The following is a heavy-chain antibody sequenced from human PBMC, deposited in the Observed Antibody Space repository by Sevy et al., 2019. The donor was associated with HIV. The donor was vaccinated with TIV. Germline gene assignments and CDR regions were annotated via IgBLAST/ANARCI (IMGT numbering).Heavy chain of an antibody. CDR2: IYTSGST. CDR3: ARGLYEGSSWSLPYGMDV. J-gene: IGHJ6*02. D-gene: IGHD6-13*01. Sequence: SKTLSLTCTVSGGSISSYYWSWIRQPAGKGLEWIGRIYTSGSTNHNPSLKSRVTMSVDTSKNQFSLKLSSVTAADTAVYYCARGLYEGSSWSLPYGMDVWGQGTTVTVSS. V-gene: IGHV4-4*07. CDR1: GGSISSYY.